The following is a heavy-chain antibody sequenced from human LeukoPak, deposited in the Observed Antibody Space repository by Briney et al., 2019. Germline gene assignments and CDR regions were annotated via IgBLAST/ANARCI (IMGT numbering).Heavy chain of an antibody. CDR1: GFIFSNYA. CDR3: AKVYPTPDTAMVQY. Sequence: PGGSLRLSCVASGFIFSNYAMSWVRQAPGKGLEWVSGISGNGGSTSYADSVKGRFTISRDNSKNTLYLQMNSLRAEDTAVYYCAKVYPTPDTAMVQYWGQGTLVTVSS. J-gene: IGHJ4*02. D-gene: IGHD5-18*01. CDR2: ISGNGGST. V-gene: IGHV3-23*01.